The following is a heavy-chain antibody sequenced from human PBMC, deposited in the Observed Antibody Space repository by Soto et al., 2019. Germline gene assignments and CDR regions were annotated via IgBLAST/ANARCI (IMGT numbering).Heavy chain of an antibody. CDR1: GGSFSGYY. CDR2: INHSGST. J-gene: IGHJ5*02. D-gene: IGHD2-2*01. V-gene: IGHV4-34*01. CDR3: ARSLPLVVVPAARYNWFDP. Sequence: SETLSLTCAVYGGSFSGYYWSWIRQPPGKGLEWIGEINHSGSTNYNPSLKSRVTISVDTSKNQFSLKLSSVTAADTAVYYCARSLPLVVVPAARYNWFDPWGQGTLVTVSS.